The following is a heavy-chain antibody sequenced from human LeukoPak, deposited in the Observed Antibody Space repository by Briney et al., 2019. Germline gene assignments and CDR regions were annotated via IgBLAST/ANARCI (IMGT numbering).Heavy chain of an antibody. CDR2: IYSSGSSGST. J-gene: IGHJ4*02. CDR3: ARHYFDISDFDSIVS. D-gene: IGHD3-9*01. V-gene: IGHV4-59*08. Sequence: PSETLSLTCTVSAHSIRRYYWSWSQHPPGKGLEWIGYIYSSGSSGSTNHNPSLQSRVTISLDTSKNQFSLKLSAVPTSVTAVYYWARHYFDISDFDSIVSWGQGTLVTVSS. CDR1: AHSIRRYY.